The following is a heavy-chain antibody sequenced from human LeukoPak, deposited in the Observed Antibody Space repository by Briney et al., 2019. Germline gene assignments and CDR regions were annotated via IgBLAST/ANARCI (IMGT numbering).Heavy chain of an antibody. Sequence: SETLSLTCAVYGGSFSGYYWSWLRQPPGKGLEWVGEINHSGSTNYNPSLKSRVTISVDPSKNQFSLKLSSVTAADTAVYYCARGTYYYGSGSYNDYWGQGTLVTVSS. J-gene: IGHJ4*02. V-gene: IGHV4-34*01. CDR2: INHSGST. D-gene: IGHD3-10*01. CDR3: ARGTYYYGSGSYNDY. CDR1: GGSFSGYY.